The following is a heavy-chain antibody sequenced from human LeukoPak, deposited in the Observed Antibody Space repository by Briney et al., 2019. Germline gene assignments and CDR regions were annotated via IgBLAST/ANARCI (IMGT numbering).Heavy chain of an antibody. CDR3: AKVRNWGVRNDFDY. D-gene: IGHD7-27*01. CDR1: GFTFSSYA. V-gene: IGHV3-23*01. CDR2: ISGSGGST. Sequence: GGSLRLSCAASGFTFSSYAMSWVRQAPGKGLEWVSAISGSGGSTYYADSVKGRFTISRDNSKNTLYLQMNSLRVEDTAVYYCAKVRNWGVRNDFDYWGQGTLVTVSS. J-gene: IGHJ4*02.